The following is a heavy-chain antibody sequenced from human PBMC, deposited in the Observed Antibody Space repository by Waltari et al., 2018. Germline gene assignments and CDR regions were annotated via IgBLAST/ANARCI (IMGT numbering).Heavy chain of an antibody. V-gene: IGHV3-7*02. J-gene: IGHJ4*02. D-gene: IGHD2-8*01. CDR2: IKEDGSEK. CDR1: GFTFGRSW. CDR3: ATMGVGRFDY. Sequence: EVQLVESGGGLVQPGGSLRLSCAASGFTFGRSWMSWGRQAPGKGLEWVAKIKEDGSEKDYVDSVKGRFTISRDNAKNSLYLQMDSLRAEDTAVYYCATMGVGRFDYWGQGTLVTVSS.